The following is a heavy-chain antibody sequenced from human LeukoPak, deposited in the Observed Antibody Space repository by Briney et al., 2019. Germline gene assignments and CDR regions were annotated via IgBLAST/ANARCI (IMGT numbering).Heavy chain of an antibody. CDR2: IYSGGST. CDR3: ARGGYYYDSEYFQH. J-gene: IGHJ1*01. Sequence: GGSLRLSCAASGFTFSRYWMHWVRQAPGKGLVWVSVIYSGGSTYYADSVKGRFTISRDNSKNTLYLQMNSLRAEDTAVYYCARGGYYYDSEYFQHWGQGTLVTVSS. D-gene: IGHD3-22*01. V-gene: IGHV3-66*01. CDR1: GFTFSRYW.